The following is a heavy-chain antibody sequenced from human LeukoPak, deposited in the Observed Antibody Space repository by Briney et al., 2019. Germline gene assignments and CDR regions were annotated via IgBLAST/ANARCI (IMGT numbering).Heavy chain of an antibody. CDR2: MNPNSGNT. Sequence: ASVKVSCKASGYTFTGYYMHWVRQAPGQGLEWMGWMNPNSGNTGYAQKFQGRVTMTRNTSISTAYMELSSLRSEDTAVYYCAREKAPYYYGMDVWGQGTTVTVSS. CDR3: AREKAPYYYGMDV. CDR1: GYTFTGYY. V-gene: IGHV1-8*02. J-gene: IGHJ6*02.